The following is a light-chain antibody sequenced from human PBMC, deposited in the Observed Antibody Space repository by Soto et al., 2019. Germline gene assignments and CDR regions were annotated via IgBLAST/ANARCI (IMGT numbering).Light chain of an antibody. CDR1: QSLLHINGYNY. CDR2: LGS. V-gene: IGKV2-28*01. Sequence: DIVMTQSPLSLSVTPGEPASISCRSSQSLLHINGYNYLYWYLQKPGQSPQLLIYLGSYRASGVPDRFGGSGTGTDFTLKIIRVEAEDVGVYYCMQALQTPNTFGQGTKLEIK. J-gene: IGKJ2*01. CDR3: MQALQTPNT.